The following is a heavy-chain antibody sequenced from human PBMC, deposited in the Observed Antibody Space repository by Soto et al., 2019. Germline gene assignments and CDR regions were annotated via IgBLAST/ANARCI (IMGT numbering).Heavy chain of an antibody. V-gene: IGHV1-69*06. J-gene: IGHJ4*02. CDR1: GGTFSSYA. D-gene: IGHD1-26*01. CDR3: ASLGYYTGPDY. Sequence: SVKVSCKASGGTFSSYAISWVRQAPGQGLEWMGGIIPIFGTANYAQKFQGRVTITADKSTSTAYMELSSLRSEDTAVYYCASLGYYTGPDYWGQGTLVTVSS. CDR2: IIPIFGTA.